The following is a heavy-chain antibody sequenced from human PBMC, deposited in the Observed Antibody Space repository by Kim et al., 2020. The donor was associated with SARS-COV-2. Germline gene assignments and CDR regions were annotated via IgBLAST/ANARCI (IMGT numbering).Heavy chain of an antibody. Sequence: ASVKVSCKASGYTFTSYAMHWVRQAPGQRLEWMGWINAGNGNTKYSQKFQGRVTITRDTSASTAYMELSSLRSEDTAVYYCARFERRVCCSSTSCHRHQCIAAAGITENSAFDIWGQGTMVTVSS. CDR1: GYTFTSYA. CDR3: ARFERRVCCSSTSCHRHQCIAAAGITENSAFDI. D-gene: IGHD2-2*01. CDR2: INAGNGNT. J-gene: IGHJ3*02. V-gene: IGHV1-3*01.